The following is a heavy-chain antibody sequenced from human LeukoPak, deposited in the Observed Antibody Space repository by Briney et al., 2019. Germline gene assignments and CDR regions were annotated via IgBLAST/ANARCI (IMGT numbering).Heavy chain of an antibody. Sequence: GGSVKVTCKVSGYTLTDLSMHWVRQAPGKGLEWMRGFDPEDGETIYAPKFQGRVTMTEATSTDTAYMELSSLRSEDTAVYYGATGRPWGLLNCGGQGSLVTVSS. CDR3: ATGRPWGLLNC. CDR2: FDPEDGET. J-gene: IGHJ4*02. CDR1: GYTLTDLS. V-gene: IGHV1-24*01. D-gene: IGHD1-20*01.